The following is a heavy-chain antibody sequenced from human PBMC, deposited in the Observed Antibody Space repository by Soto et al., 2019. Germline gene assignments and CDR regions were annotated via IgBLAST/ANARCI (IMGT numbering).Heavy chain of an antibody. J-gene: IGHJ3*02. CDR1: GFTFSTYA. V-gene: IGHV3-23*01. CDR3: AKRPTATGFGDPFDI. Sequence: EVQLLESGGDLVQPGGSLRISCAASGFTFSTYAMSWVRQAPGKGLEWVSTISLSGGNTYYTDSVKGRFTISIDNSKNTRYLQMNSLRAEYTAIYYCAKRPTATGFGDPFDIWGQGTMVTVSS. D-gene: IGHD3-10*01. CDR2: ISLSGGNT.